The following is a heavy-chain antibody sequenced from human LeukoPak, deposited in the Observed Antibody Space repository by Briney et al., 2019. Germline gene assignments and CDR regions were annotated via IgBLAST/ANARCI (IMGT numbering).Heavy chain of an antibody. J-gene: IGHJ4*02. CDR2: IYYNGET. CDR1: DGSISNYF. V-gene: IGHV4-59*12. CDR3: ARVVRDSSGYPFDY. Sequence: PSETLSLTCTVSDGSISNYFWSWIRQAPGKGLEWIGYIYYNGETNCNPSLKSRVSISVDTSKSQFSLKLSSVTAADTAVYYCARVVRDSSGYPFDYWGQGTLVTVSS. D-gene: IGHD3-22*01.